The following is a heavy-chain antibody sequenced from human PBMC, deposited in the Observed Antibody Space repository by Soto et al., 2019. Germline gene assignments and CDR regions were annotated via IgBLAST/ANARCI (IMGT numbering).Heavy chain of an antibody. CDR3: ARAVAVPADFDY. J-gene: IGHJ4*02. Sequence: ASVKVSCKASGYAFSSYAMHWVRQAPGQRLEWMGWINTGNGNTKYSQKFQGRVTITRDTSASTVYMELSSLRSEDTAVYYCARAVAVPADFDYWGQGTLVTVSS. CDR2: INTGNGNT. D-gene: IGHD6-19*01. V-gene: IGHV1-3*04. CDR1: GYAFSSYA.